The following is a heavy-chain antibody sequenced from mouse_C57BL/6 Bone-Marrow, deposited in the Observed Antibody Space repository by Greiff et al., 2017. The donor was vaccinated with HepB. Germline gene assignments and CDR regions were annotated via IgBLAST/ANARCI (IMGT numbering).Heavy chain of an antibody. CDR1: GFTFSSYG. D-gene: IGHD1-1*01. Sequence: DVMLVESGGDLVKPGGSLKLSCAASGFTFSSYGMSWVRQTPDKRLEWVATISSGGSYTYYPDSVKGRFTISRDNAKNTLYLQMSSLKSEDTAMYYCARHADYGSSYPWYFDVWGTGTTVTVSS. CDR3: ARHADYGSSYPWYFDV. V-gene: IGHV5-6*02. J-gene: IGHJ1*03. CDR2: ISSGGSYT.